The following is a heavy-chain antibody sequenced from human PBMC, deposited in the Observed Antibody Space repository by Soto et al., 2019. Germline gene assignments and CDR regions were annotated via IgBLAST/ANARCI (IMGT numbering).Heavy chain of an antibody. CDR1: GFTFSNYA. V-gene: IGHV3-23*01. Sequence: EVQLLESGGTSVQPGGSLGLSCAASGFTFSNYAMTWVRQAPGKGLEWVSTISGSGGYTYYADSVKGRFTISRDNSKRTVYLQMNSLRAEDSAVYFCGKGASPTVFGVDTLMDVWGQGTTVTVSS. CDR3: GKGASPTVFGVDTLMDV. D-gene: IGHD3-3*01. CDR2: ISGSGGYT. J-gene: IGHJ6*02.